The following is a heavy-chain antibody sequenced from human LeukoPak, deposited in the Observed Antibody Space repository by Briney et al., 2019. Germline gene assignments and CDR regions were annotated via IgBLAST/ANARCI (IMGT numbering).Heavy chain of an antibody. V-gene: IGHV4-59*01. D-gene: IGHD3-22*01. Sequence: SETLSLTCTVSGGSISSYYWSWIRQPPGKGLEWIGYIYYSGSTNYNPSLKSRVTISVDTSKNQFSLKLSSVTAADTAVYYCARVVSTYTYYYDSSGYLPPYFQHWGQGTPVTVSS. CDR3: ARVVSTYTYYYDSSGYLPPYFQH. CDR1: GGSISSYY. J-gene: IGHJ1*01. CDR2: IYYSGST.